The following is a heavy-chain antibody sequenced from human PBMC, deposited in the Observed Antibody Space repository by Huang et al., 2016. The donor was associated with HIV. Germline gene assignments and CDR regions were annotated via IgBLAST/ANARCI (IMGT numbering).Heavy chain of an antibody. D-gene: IGHD1-7*01. CDR3: ATKTAGMDI. J-gene: IGHJ6*02. CDR1: TFRFGAYW. CDR2: IRQDESEK. Sequence: VESGGRLVQPGGSIRLSCVGSTFRFGAYWMSWGRQPPGKGLEGVANIRQDESEKYYVDSVKGRFNISRDNAKKVVFLEMNNVRVEDTATYFCATKTAGMDIWGQGTTVTVS. V-gene: IGHV3-7*03.